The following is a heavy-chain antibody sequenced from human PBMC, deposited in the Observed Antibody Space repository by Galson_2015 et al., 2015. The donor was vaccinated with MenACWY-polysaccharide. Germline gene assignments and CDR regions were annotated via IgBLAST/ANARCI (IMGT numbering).Heavy chain of an antibody. V-gene: IGHV3-30-3*01. Sequence: SLRLSRAASEFTFSSYAMHWVRQAPGKGLEWVAVISSDGNRKDYADSVKGRLTISRDNSKNTLYLQMNSLRTEDTAMYYCASQTWTGYFDYWGQGILVTVSS. J-gene: IGHJ4*02. D-gene: IGHD3-10*01. CDR2: ISSDGNRK. CDR1: EFTFSSYA. CDR3: ASQTWTGYFDY.